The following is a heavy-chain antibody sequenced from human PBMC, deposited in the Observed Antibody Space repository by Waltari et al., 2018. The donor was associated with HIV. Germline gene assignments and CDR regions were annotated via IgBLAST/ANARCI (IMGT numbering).Heavy chain of an antibody. CDR3: AKTNHRLCCYGMDV. CDR1: GGSISSGGYY. V-gene: IGHV4-31*03. Sequence: QVQLQESGPGLVKPSQTLSLTCTVSGGSISSGGYYWSWIRQHPGKGLEWIGYIYYSGSNYYNPALKSRVTISVDTSKNQFSLKLSSVTAEDTAVYYCAKTNHRLCCYGMDVWGQGTTVTVSS. CDR2: IYYSGSN. J-gene: IGHJ6*02.